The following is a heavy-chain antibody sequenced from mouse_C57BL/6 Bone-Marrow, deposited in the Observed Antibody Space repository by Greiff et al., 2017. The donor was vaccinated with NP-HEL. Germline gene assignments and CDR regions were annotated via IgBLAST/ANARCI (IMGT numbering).Heavy chain of an antibody. CDR2: VTMDSDAT. Sequence: LQQSGAELVRPGSSVKLSCKASCFAFMASAMHWVKQRPGHGLEWIGSVTMDSDATEYSENFKGKATLTANTSSSTAYMELSSLTSEDSAVYDCARDGIYYGSSYWYFDVWGTGTTVTVSS. CDR1: CFAFMASA. D-gene: IGHD1-1*01. CDR3: ARDGIYYGSSYWYFDV. J-gene: IGHJ1*03. V-gene: IGHV1-49*01.